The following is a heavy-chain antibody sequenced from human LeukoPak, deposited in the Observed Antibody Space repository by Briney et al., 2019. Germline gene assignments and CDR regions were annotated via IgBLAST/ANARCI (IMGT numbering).Heavy chain of an antibody. V-gene: IGHV3-9*01. CDR3: AKDVTGYFSDWYDR. Sequence: PGGSLRLSCAASGFTFDDYAMHWVRQAPGKGLEWVSDISWNSGSINYADSVKGRFTISRDNAKNSLYLQMNSLRAEDTALYYCAKDVTGYFSDWYDRWGQGTLVTVSS. J-gene: IGHJ5*02. CDR1: GFTFDDYA. CDR2: ISWNSGSI. D-gene: IGHD6-19*01.